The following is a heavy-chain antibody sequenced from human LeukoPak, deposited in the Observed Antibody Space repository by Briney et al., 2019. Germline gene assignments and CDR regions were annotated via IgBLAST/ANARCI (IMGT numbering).Heavy chain of an antibody. CDR1: GGSISSSSYY. J-gene: IGHJ4*02. D-gene: IGHD6-13*01. Sequence: SETLSLTCTVSGGSISSSSYYWGWIRQPPGKGLEWIGRIYYSGSTYYNPSLKSRVTISVDTSKNQFSLKLSSVTAADTAVYYCARRIAAAGISYYFDYWGQGTLVTVSS. V-gene: IGHV4-39*01. CDR3: ARRIAAAGISYYFDY. CDR2: IYYSGST.